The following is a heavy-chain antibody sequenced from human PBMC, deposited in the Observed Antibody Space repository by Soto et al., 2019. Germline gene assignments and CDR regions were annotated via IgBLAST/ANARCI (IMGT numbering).Heavy chain of an antibody. CDR1: GYTFTSYD. CDR2: MNPNSGNT. CDR3: ARGDYDFWSGYSRPYYYYGMDV. D-gene: IGHD3-3*01. Sequence: QVQLVQSGAEVKKPGASVKVSCKASGYTFTSYDINWVRQATGQGLEWMGWMNPNSGNTGYAQKFQGRVTMTRNTSISTAYMARSSLRSEDTALYYCARGDYDFWSGYSRPYYYYGMDVWGQGTTVTVS. J-gene: IGHJ6*02. V-gene: IGHV1-8*01.